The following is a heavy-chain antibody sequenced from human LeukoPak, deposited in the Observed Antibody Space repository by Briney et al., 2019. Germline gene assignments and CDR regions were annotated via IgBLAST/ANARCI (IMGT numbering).Heavy chain of an antibody. D-gene: IGHD6-13*01. CDR3: ARVESSSWYDY. Sequence: PSETLSLTCAVYGGSFSGYYWSWIRQPPGKGLEWIGEINHSGSTNYNPSLKSRVTISVDTSKNQFSLKLSSVTAADTAVYYCARVESSSWYDYWGQGTLVTVSS. CDR1: GGSFSGYY. V-gene: IGHV4-34*01. J-gene: IGHJ4*02. CDR2: INHSGST.